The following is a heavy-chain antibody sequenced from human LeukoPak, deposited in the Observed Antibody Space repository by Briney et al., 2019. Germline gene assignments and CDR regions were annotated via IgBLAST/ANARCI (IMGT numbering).Heavy chain of an antibody. CDR3: ARDQYDTWSRRGNFDS. CDR1: GFTFSSYA. V-gene: IGHV3-23*01. D-gene: IGHD3-3*01. J-gene: IGHJ4*02. CDR2: ISGSGDNS. Sequence: GGSLRLSCAASGFTFSSYAMSWVRQTPGKGLEWVSGISGSGDNSYYADSVKGRFTISRDNTKNSLYLQMNSLRAEDTAVFYCARDQYDTWSRRGNFDSWGQGTLVIVSS.